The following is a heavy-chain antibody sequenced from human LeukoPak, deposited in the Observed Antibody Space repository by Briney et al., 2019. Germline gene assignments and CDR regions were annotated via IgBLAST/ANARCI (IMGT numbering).Heavy chain of an antibody. Sequence: PGGSLRLSCAASGFTFSSYAMSWVRQAPGKGLEWVSVLSGSVGIRYYADSVKGRFTISRDNSKNTLYLQMNSLRAEDTAVYYCAKRIAAAGIGYYFDYWGQGTLVTVSS. CDR1: GFTFSSYA. V-gene: IGHV3-23*01. D-gene: IGHD6-13*01. CDR2: LSGSVGIR. J-gene: IGHJ4*02. CDR3: AKRIAAAGIGYYFDY.